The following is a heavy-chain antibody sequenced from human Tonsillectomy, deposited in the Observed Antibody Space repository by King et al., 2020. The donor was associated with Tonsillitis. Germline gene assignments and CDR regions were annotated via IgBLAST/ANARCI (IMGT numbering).Heavy chain of an antibody. J-gene: IGHJ4*02. CDR2: INPNSGGT. CDR3: ATNLGIAVAGPDFDY. Sequence: VQLVESGAEVKKPEASVKVSCKASGYTFTGYYMHWVRQAPGQGLEWMGWINPNSGGTNYAQKFQGRVTMTRDTSISTAYMELSRLRSDDTAVYYCATNLGIAVAGPDFDYWGQGTLVTVSS. CDR1: GYTFTGYY. D-gene: IGHD6-19*01. V-gene: IGHV1-2*02.